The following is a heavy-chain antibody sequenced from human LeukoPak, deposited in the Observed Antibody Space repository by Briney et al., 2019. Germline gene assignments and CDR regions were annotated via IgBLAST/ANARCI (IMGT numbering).Heavy chain of an antibody. J-gene: IGHJ5*01. V-gene: IGHV3-23*01. D-gene: IGHD3-22*01. CDR1: GFTFSIYA. Sequence: GGSLRLSCAASGFTFSIYAMSWVRQAPGKGLEWVSSITSRDGGTFYTDPVKGRFTISRDNSKNMLYLQMNSLRAEDTAIYYCAKDRPNYYESNGVCYRRNGDSWGQGTLVTVSS. CDR2: ITSRDGGT. CDR3: AKDRPNYYESNGVCYRRNGDS.